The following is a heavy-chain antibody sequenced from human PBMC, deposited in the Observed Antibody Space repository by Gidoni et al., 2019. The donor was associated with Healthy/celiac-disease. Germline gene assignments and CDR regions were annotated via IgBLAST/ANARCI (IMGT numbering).Heavy chain of an antibody. CDR1: GFTFSRYS. D-gene: IGHD3-3*01. V-gene: IGHV3-48*02. CDR3: ARGHYDFWSGYYRPGRYYYYGMDV. CDR2: ISSSSSTI. J-gene: IGHJ6*02. Sequence: EVQLVESGGGLVQPGGSLRLSCAASGFTFSRYSMHWVRQAPGKGLEWVSYISSSSSTIYYADSVKGRFTISRDNAKNSLYLQMNSLRDEDTAVYYCARGHYDFWSGYYRPGRYYYYGMDVWGQGTTVTVSS.